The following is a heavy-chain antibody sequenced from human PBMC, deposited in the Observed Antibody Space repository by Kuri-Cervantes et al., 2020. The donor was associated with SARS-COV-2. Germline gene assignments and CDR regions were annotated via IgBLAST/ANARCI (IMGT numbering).Heavy chain of an antibody. V-gene: IGHV3-23*01. D-gene: IGHD2-2*01. J-gene: IGHJ6*02. CDR1: GFTFSGHW. Sequence: GGSLRLSCAASGFTFSGHWIHWVRQAPGKGLEWVSAISGSGGSTYYADSVKGRFTISRDNSKNTLYLQMNSLRAEDTAVYYCAKGSYCSSTSCPYGMDVWGQGTTVTVSS. CDR3: AKGSYCSSTSCPYGMDV. CDR2: ISGSGGST.